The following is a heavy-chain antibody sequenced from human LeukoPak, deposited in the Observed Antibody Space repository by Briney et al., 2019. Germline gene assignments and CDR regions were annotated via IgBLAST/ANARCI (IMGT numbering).Heavy chain of an antibody. CDR2: IIPIFGTA. V-gene: IGHV1-69*13. J-gene: IGHJ3*02. Sequence: ASVKVSCKASGGTFSSYAISWVRQAPGQGLEWMGGIIPIFGTANYVQKFQGRVTITADESTSTAYMELSSLRSEDTAVYYCARDQEYSSGWFPIWGQGTMVTVSS. CDR1: GGTFSSYA. CDR3: ARDQEYSSGWFPI. D-gene: IGHD6-19*01.